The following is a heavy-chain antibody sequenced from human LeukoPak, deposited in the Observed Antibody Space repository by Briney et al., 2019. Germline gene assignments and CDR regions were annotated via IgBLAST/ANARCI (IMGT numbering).Heavy chain of an antibody. CDR3: ARTGPRGWFDP. V-gene: IGHV4-59*01. CDR2: IYYSGST. CDR1: GGSISSYY. D-gene: IGHD3-10*01. J-gene: IGHJ5*02. Sequence: PSETLSLTCTVSGGSISSYYWSWIRQPPGKGLEWIGYIYYSGSTNYNPSLKSRVTISVDTSKNQFSLKLSSVTAADTAVYYCARTGPRGWFDPWGQGTLGTVSS.